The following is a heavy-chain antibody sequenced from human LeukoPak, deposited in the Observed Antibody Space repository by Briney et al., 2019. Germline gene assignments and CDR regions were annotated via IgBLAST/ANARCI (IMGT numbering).Heavy chain of an antibody. V-gene: IGHV3-21*01. CDR3: ATVRTSGGSAPYYYYYMDV. CDR1: GFTLSSYT. CDR2: ITSGSSFI. J-gene: IGHJ6*03. D-gene: IGHD2-15*01. Sequence: GGSLRLSCATSGFTLSSYTMTWVRQAPGEGLEWVSSITSGSSFIYYADSLKGRFSISRDNAKSSLYLQMNSLRAEDTAVYYCATVRTSGGSAPYYYYYMDVWGKGTTVTVSS.